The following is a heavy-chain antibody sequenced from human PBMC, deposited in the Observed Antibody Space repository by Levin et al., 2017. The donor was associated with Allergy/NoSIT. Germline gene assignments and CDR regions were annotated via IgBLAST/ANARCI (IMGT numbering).Heavy chain of an antibody. CDR2: TYYRSKWYN. J-gene: IGHJ4*02. Sequence: SQTLSLTCAISGDRVSSTSAAWNWIRQSPSRGLEWLGRTYYRSKWYNDYAVSVKSRITINPDTSKNQFSLQLNSVTPEDTAVYYCARVFGSSWGFDYWGQGTLVTVSS. CDR1: GDRVSSTSAA. V-gene: IGHV6-1*01. D-gene: IGHD6-13*01. CDR3: ARVFGSSWGFDY.